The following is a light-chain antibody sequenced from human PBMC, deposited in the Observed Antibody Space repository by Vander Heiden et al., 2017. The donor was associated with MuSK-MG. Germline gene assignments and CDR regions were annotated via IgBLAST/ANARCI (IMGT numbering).Light chain of an antibody. Sequence: SYVLTQPPSVSVAPGKTANITCGGNNIGSKSVHWYQQKPGQAPVVVIYYDRDRPSGIPERFSGSNSGNTATLTISRVEAGDEADYYCQVWDSSSDQLVFGTGTKVTVL. CDR2: YDR. CDR3: QVWDSSSDQLV. CDR1: NIGSKS. J-gene: IGLJ1*01. V-gene: IGLV3-21*04.